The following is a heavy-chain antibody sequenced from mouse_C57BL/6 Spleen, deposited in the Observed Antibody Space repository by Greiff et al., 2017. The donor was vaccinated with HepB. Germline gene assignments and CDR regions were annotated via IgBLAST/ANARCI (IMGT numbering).Heavy chain of an antibody. Sequence: VQLQQSGAELVKPGASVKLSCKASGYTFTSYWMQWVKQRPGQGLEWIGEIDPSDSYTNYNQKFKGKATLTVDTSSSTAYMQLSSLTSEDSAVYCCARSSHYYGSRGYARDYWGQGTSGTVSS. D-gene: IGHD1-1*01. CDR2: IDPSDSYT. V-gene: IGHV1-50*01. J-gene: IGHJ4*01. CDR1: GYTFTSYW. CDR3: ARSSHYYGSRGYARDY.